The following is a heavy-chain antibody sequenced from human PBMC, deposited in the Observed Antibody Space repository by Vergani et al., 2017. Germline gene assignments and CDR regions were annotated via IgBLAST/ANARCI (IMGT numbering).Heavy chain of an antibody. CDR3: ARRSLGREGCYLGCAFDI. CDR2: INPSGGST. CDR1: GYTFTSYY. J-gene: IGHJ3*02. V-gene: IGHV1-46*01. Sequence: QVQLVQSGAEVKKPGASVKVSCKASGYTFTSYYTHWVRQAPGQGLEWMGIINPSGGSTSYAQKFQGRVTMTRDTSTSTVYMELSSLRSEDTAVYYCARRSLGREGCYLGCAFDIWGQGTMVTVSS. D-gene: IGHD3-16*01.